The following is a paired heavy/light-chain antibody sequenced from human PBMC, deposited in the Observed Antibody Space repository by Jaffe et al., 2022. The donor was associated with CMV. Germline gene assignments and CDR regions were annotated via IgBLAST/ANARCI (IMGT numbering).Heavy chain of an antibody. Sequence: QLQLQESGPGLVKPSETLSLTCTVSGGSISSSSYYWGWIRQPPGKGLEWIGSIYYSGSTYYNPSLKSRVTISVDASKNQFSLKLSSVTAADTAVYYCARHISDISIVRGYNYYFDYWGQGTLVTVSS. V-gene: IGHV4-39*01. J-gene: IGHJ4*02. CDR1: GGSISSSSYY. D-gene: IGHD3-10*01. CDR3: ARHISDISIVRGYNYYFDY. CDR2: IYYSGST.
Light chain of an antibody. J-gene: IGKJ2*01. CDR2: WAS. Sequence: DIVMTQSPDSLAVSLGERATINCKSSQSVLYSSNNKNYLAWYQQKPGQPPKLLIYWASTRESGVPDRFSGSGSGTDFTLTISSLQAEDVAVYYCQQYYSTSEYTFGQGTKLEIK. CDR3: QQYYSTSEYT. CDR1: QSVLYSSNNKNY. V-gene: IGKV4-1*01.